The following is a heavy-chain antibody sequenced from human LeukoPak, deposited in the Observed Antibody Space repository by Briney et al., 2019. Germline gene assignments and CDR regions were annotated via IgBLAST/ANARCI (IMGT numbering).Heavy chain of an antibody. D-gene: IGHD3-22*01. CDR2: INGGSGNT. V-gene: IGHV1-3*01. Sequence: ASVKVSCKASGYAFTDYTMHWLRQAPGQRLDWMGWINGGSGNTKYSPGFQGRVTITRDTSASTAYMELSSLRSEDTAVYYCANPSYDSSGYYYVDWGQGTLVTVSS. J-gene: IGHJ4*02. CDR3: ANPSYDSSGYYYVD. CDR1: GYAFTDYT.